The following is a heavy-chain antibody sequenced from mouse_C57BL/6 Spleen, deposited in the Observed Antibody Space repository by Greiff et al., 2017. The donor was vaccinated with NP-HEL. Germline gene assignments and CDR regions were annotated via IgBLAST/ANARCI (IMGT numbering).Heavy chain of an antibody. Sequence: QVQLQQSGAELVRPGASVKLSCKASGYTFTDYYINWVKQRPGQGLEWIARIYPGSGNTYYNEKFKGKATLTAEKSSSTAYMQLSSLTSEDSAVYFCARADPHEDYWGQGTTLTVSS. V-gene: IGHV1-76*01. J-gene: IGHJ2*01. CDR3: ARADPHEDY. CDR2: IYPGSGNT. CDR1: GYTFTDYY.